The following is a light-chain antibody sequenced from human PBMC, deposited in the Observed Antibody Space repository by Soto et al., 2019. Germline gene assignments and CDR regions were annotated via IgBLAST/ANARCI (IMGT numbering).Light chain of an antibody. CDR1: SSDVGGYNY. J-gene: IGLJ3*02. CDR3: SSYAGINFWV. Sequence: QSALTQPPSASGSPEQSVTISCTGTSSDVGGYNYVSWYQQHPGKATKLMIYEVSKRPSGVPDRFSGSKSGNTASLTVAGLQAEDEADYYCSSYAGINFWVFGGGTKVTVL. CDR2: EVS. V-gene: IGLV2-8*01.